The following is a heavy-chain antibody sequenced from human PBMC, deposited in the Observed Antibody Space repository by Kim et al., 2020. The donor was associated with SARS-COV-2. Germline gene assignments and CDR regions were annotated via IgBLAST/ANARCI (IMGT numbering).Heavy chain of an antibody. CDR1: GFTFSTYG. D-gene: IGHD4-17*01. V-gene: IGHV3-30*18. CDR3: AKGRWYGDYASDY. CDR2: ISYDGDDK. Sequence: GGSLRLSCATSGFTFSTYGIHWVRQAPGKGLEWVAVISYDGDDKYYADSVKGRFTISRDNSKNTLYLQMNSLRADETAVYYCAKGRWYGDYASDYWGQGTLVTVSS. J-gene: IGHJ4*02.